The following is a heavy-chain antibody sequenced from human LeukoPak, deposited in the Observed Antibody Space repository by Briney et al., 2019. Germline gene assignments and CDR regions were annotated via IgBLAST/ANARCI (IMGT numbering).Heavy chain of an antibody. CDR2: INSDGSST. J-gene: IGHJ6*03. D-gene: IGHD2-15*01. CDR1: GFTFSSYW. CDR3: ARDSAAYYYYYYMDV. V-gene: IGHV3-74*01. Sequence: GGSLRLSCAASGFTFSSYWMLWVRQAPGKGLVWVSRINSDGSSTSYADSVKGRFTISRDNAKNTLYLQMNSLRAEDTAVYYCARDSAAYYYYYYMDVWGKGTTVTISS.